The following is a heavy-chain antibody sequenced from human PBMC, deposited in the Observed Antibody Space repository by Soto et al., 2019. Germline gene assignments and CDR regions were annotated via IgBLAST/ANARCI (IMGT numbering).Heavy chain of an antibody. J-gene: IGHJ4*02. D-gene: IGHD1-26*01. CDR3: AKFQSSAYYGVDF. Sequence: VQLVESGGGLVQPGGSLRLSCAASGFTFSSFGMLWVRQAPGKGLEWVAIMSHDGSKKYHADSVKGRFTVSRDNSENTLYLQMNSLRPEDTAMYYCAKFQSSAYYGVDFWGQGTLVTVSS. CDR2: MSHDGSKK. V-gene: IGHV3-30*18. CDR1: GFTFSSFG.